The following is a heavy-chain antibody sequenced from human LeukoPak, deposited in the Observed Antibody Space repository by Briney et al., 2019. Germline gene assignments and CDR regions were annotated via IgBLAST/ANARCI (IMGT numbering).Heavy chain of an antibody. CDR2: ISAYNGNT. V-gene: IGHV1-18*01. D-gene: IGHD5-12*01. CDR1: GYTFTSYG. CDR3: ARGRRRGYSGYEVGGDY. J-gene: IGHJ4*02. Sequence: ASVKVSCKASGYTFTSYGISWVRQAPGQGLEWMGWISAYNGNTNYALKLQGRVTMTTDTSTSTAYMELRSLRSDDTAVYYCARGRRRGYSGYEVGGDYWGQGTLVTVSS.